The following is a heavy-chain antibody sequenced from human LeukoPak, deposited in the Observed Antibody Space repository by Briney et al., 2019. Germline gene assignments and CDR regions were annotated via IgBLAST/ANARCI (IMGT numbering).Heavy chain of an antibody. V-gene: IGHV3-21*01. J-gene: IGHJ4*02. CDR1: GFTFSSYS. CDR2: ISSSSSYI. CDR3: ARDSYSSSWSQAGY. D-gene: IGHD6-13*01. Sequence: GGSLRLSCAASGFTFSSYSMNWVRQAPGKGLEWVSSISSSSSYIYYTDSVKGRFTISRDNAKHSLYLQMNSLRAEDTAVYYCARDSYSSSWSQAGYWGQGTLVTVSS.